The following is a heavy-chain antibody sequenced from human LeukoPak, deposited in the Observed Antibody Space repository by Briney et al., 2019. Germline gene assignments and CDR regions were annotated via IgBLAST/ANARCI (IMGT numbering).Heavy chain of an antibody. J-gene: IGHJ3*02. CDR3: AKDLAYCGGDCYSEAFDI. D-gene: IGHD2-21*02. Sequence: PGGSLRLSCAASGFTVSSIHMSWVRQAPGEGPEWVSVIYSGGNTYYADSVKGRFTISRDNSKNTLYLQMNNLRAEDTAVYYCAKDLAYCGGDCYSEAFDIWGQGTMVTVSS. CDR2: IYSGGNT. V-gene: IGHV3-53*01. CDR1: GFTVSSIH.